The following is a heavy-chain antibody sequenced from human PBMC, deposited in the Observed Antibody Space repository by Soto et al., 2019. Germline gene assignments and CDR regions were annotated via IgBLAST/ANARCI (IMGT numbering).Heavy chain of an antibody. Sequence: GESLKISCKGSGYSFTSYWIGWVRQMPGKGLEWMGIIYPGDSDTRYSPSFQGQVTISADKPISTAYLQWSSLKASDTAMYYCARSPRELSSDYYDRSGYYYVKPYYFDYWGQGTLVTTSS. J-gene: IGHJ4*02. CDR2: IYPGDSDT. CDR1: GYSFTSYW. V-gene: IGHV5-51*04. D-gene: IGHD3-22*01. CDR3: ARSPRELSSDYYDRSGYYYVKPYYFDY.